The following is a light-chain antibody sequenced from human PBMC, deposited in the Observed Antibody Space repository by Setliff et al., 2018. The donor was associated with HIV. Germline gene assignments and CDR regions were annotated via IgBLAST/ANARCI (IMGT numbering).Light chain of an antibody. CDR3: CSNTGSNTYV. CDR2: PAS. V-gene: IGLV2-23*01. CDR1: SGDVGRYNL. Sequence: QSVLTQPASVSGSPGQSITISCTGTSGDVGRYNLVSWYQQQPGKPPKLMIYPASKRPSGVSNRFSGSKSGNTASLTISGLQAEDEADYYCCSNTGSNTYVFGTGTKVTVL. J-gene: IGLJ1*01.